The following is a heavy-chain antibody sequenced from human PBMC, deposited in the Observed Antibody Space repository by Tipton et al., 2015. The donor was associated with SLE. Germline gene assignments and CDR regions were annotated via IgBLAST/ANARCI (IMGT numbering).Heavy chain of an antibody. CDR1: GFTFSSSG. CDR2: IRYDGSNK. D-gene: IGHD6-19*01. CDR3: AKDVAYSSEYFDY. J-gene: IGHJ4*02. V-gene: IGHV3-30*02. Sequence: SLRLSCAASGFTFSSSGMHWVRQAPGKGLEWVAFIRYDGSNKYYADSVKGRFTISRDNSKNTLYLQMNSLRAEDTAVYYCAKDVAYSSEYFDYWGQGTLVTVSS.